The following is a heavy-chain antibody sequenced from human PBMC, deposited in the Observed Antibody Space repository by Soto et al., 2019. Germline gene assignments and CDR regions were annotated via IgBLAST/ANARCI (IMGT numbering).Heavy chain of an antibody. V-gene: IGHV4-59*01. D-gene: IGHD3-16*01. CDR1: GVSMSDYY. Sequence: SETLSLTCTVSGVSMSDYYGSWIRQSPGKGLEHIGYLHYSGSANYNPSLKIRVTISMDRSKNQFSLKLTSMTAADTAIYYCARSGHIFAGVIWGQGILVTVSS. J-gene: IGHJ4*02. CDR2: LHYSGSA. CDR3: ARSGHIFAGVI.